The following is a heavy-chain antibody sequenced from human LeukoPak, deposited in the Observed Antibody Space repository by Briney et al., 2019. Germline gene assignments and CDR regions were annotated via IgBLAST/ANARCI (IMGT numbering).Heavy chain of an antibody. V-gene: IGHV3-23*01. CDR1: GLTFRSYA. Sequence: GGSLRLSCAASGLTFRSYAMNWVRQAPGKGLQWVSVISDSGGSAHYADSVQGRFTISRDNSKNTLYIQMNSLRAEDTAIYYCAKGTTSSPTCPIDYWGPGTLVTVSS. J-gene: IGHJ4*02. D-gene: IGHD2-2*01. CDR3: AKGTTSSPTCPIDY. CDR2: ISDSGGSA.